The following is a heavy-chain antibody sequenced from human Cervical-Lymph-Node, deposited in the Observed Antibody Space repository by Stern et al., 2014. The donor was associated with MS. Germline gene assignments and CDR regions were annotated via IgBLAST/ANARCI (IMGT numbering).Heavy chain of an antibody. CDR3: ARDVVVVVTAIGSPFDI. Sequence: VQLVESGAEVKKPGASVKVSCKASGYTFTSYGISWVRQAPGQGLEWMGWISAYNGNTNYAQKLQGRVTMTTDTSTSTAYMELRSLRSDDTAVYYCARDVVVVVTAIGSPFDIWGPSPMVTVSS. CDR1: GYTFTSYG. CDR2: ISAYNGNT. V-gene: IGHV1-18*04. D-gene: IGHD2-21*02. J-gene: IGHJ3*02.